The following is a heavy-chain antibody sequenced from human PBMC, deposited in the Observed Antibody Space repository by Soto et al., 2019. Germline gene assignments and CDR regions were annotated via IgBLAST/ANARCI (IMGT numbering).Heavy chain of an antibody. CDR1: GGSISSSSYY. J-gene: IGHJ5*02. CDR3: ARRGYLASPAKGRGDNWFDP. V-gene: IGHV4-39*01. D-gene: IGHD3-22*01. Sequence: PSETLSLTCTVSGGSISSSSYYWGWIRQPPGKGLEWIGSIYYSGSTYYNPSLKSRVTISVDTSKNQFSLKLSSVTAADTAVYYGARRGYLASPAKGRGDNWFDPWGQGTLVTVSS. CDR2: IYYSGST.